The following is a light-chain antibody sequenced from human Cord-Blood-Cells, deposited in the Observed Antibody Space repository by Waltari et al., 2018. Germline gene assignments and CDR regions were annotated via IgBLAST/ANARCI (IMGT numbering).Light chain of an antibody. V-gene: IGLV2-14*01. CDR1: SSDVGGYNY. CDR2: DVS. Sequence: QSALTQPASVSGSPGQSTTISCTGTSSDVGGYNYVSWYQQHPGKAPKLMIYDVSKRPSGVSNRFSGSKSGNTASLTISRLQAEDEADYYCSSYTSSSTWVFGGGTKLTVL. CDR3: SSYTSSSTWV. J-gene: IGLJ3*02.